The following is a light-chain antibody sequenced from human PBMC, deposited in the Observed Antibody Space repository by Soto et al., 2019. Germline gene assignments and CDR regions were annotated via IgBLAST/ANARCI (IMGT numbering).Light chain of an antibody. CDR3: SSYTSNNSPYV. J-gene: IGLJ1*01. Sequence: QSALTQPASVSGSPGQSITISCTGTSSDVGSYNYVSWYQQHPGKAPKLMIYEVSNRPSGVSNRFSGSKSGNTASLTISGLQAEDEADYYCSSYTSNNSPYVFGTGTKVTVL. V-gene: IGLV2-14*01. CDR2: EVS. CDR1: SSDVGSYNY.